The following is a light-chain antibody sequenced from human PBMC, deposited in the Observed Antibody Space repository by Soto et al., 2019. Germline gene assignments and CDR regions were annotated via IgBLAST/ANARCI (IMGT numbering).Light chain of an antibody. CDR3: QQYGSSSIT. Sequence: EIVMTQSPATLSVSPGERVALSCRASQSVSSYLAWYQQKPGQAPRLLIYGASSRATGIPDRFSGSGSGTDFTLTISRLEPEDFAVYYCQQYGSSSITFGQGTRLEIK. CDR1: QSVSSY. CDR2: GAS. V-gene: IGKV3-20*01. J-gene: IGKJ5*01.